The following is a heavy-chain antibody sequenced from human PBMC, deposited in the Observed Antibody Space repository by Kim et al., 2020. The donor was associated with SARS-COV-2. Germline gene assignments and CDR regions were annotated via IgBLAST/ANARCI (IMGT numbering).Heavy chain of an antibody. CDR3: AKHGADYYYGMDV. Sequence: GGSLRLSCSASGFTLRTYIMRWVRQAPGKGLEWVSSISASSARGHYADSVKGRFTISRDDSKNTVSLQMNSLRAEDTAVYFCAKHGADYYYGMDVWGQGTTVTVS. CDR1: GFTLRTYI. V-gene: IGHV3-23*01. D-gene: IGHD1-26*01. CDR2: ISASSARG. J-gene: IGHJ6*02.